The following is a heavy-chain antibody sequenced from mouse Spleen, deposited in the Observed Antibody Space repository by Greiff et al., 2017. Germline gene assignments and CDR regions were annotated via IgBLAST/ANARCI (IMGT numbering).Heavy chain of an antibody. D-gene: IGHD2-14*01. CDR1: GFTFSDYY. CDR3: AREDGYRYWYFDV. V-gene: IGHV5-16*01. J-gene: IGHJ1*01. CDR2: INYDGSST. Sequence: EVKLVESEGGLVQPGSSMKLSCTASGFTFSDYYMAWVRQVPEKGLEWVANINYDGSSTYYLDSLTSRFIISRDNAKNILYLQMSSLKSEDTATYYCAREDGYRYWYFDVWGAGTPVTVSS.